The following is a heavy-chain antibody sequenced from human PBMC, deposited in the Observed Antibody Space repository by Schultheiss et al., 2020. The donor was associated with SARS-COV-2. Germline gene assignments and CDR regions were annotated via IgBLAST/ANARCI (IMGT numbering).Heavy chain of an antibody. D-gene: IGHD6-19*01. CDR1: GFTFSNAW. CDR2: ISGSGQTT. CDR3: ARDGGSGGSGWYGWFDP. Sequence: GGSLRLSCAASGFTFSNAWMSWVRQAPGKGLEWVSTISGSGQTTYYADSVKGRFTISRDNSKNTLYLQMNSLRAEYTAVYYCARDGGSGGSGWYGWFDPWGQGALVTVAS. J-gene: IGHJ5*02. V-gene: IGHV3-23*01.